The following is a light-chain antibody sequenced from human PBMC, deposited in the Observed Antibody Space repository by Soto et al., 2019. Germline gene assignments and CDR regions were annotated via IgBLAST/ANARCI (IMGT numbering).Light chain of an antibody. J-gene: IGKJ1*01. Sequence: DSQMTRTASTPYPSKGDRVTITCRATQSISDSLAWYQQKPGKAPFLLISNASSLESGVPPRFSGSRSGTEFTLTISSMQPDDFATYYCQQYSGYSRTFGQGTKVDIK. CDR3: QQYSGYSRT. CDR1: QSISDS. CDR2: NAS. V-gene: IGKV1-5*01.